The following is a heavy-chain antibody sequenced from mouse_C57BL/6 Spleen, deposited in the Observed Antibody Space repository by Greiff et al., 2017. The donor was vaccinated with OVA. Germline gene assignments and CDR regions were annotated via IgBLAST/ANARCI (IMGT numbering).Heavy chain of an antibody. J-gene: IGHJ3*01. D-gene: IGHD3-2*01. CDR1: GYTFTDYE. CDR3: TRSQTARAY. CDR2: IDPETGGT. V-gene: IGHV1-15*01. Sequence: QVQLQQSGAELVRPGASVTLSCKASGYTFTDYEMHWVKQTPVHGLEWIGAIDPETGGTAYNQKFKGKAIQTADKSSSTAYMELRSLTSEDSAVYYCTRSQTARAYWGQGTLVTVSA.